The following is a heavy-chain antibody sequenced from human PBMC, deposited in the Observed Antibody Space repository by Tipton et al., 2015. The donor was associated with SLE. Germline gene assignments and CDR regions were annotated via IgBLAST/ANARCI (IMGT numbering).Heavy chain of an antibody. CDR3: ARGLNYYDSSGYYPFYYMDV. J-gene: IGHJ6*03. CDR1: GGSFSGYY. CDR2: INHSGST. V-gene: IGHV4-34*01. D-gene: IGHD3-22*01. Sequence: GLVKPSETLSLTCAVYGGSFSGYYWSWIRQPPGKGLEWIGEINHSGSTNYNPSLKSRVTIPVDTSKNQFSLKLSSVTAADTAVYYCARGLNYYDSSGYYPFYYMDVWGKGTTVTVSS.